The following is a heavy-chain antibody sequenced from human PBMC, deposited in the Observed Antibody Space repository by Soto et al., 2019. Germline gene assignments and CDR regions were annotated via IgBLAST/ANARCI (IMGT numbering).Heavy chain of an antibody. Sequence: SETLSLTCTVSGGSISSGGYYWSWIRQHPGKGLEWIGYIYYSGSTYYNPSLKSRVTISVGTSKNTLYLQMNSLRAEDTAVYYCAKEKLQFLEWLSHWGQGALVTVSS. D-gene: IGHD3-3*01. CDR1: GGSISSGGYY. V-gene: IGHV4-31*03. CDR2: IYYSGST. J-gene: IGHJ4*02. CDR3: AKEKLQFLEWLSH.